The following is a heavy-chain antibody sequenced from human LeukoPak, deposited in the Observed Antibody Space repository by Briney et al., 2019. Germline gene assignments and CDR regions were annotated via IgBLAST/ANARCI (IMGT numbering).Heavy chain of an antibody. V-gene: IGHV3-64*01. J-gene: IGHJ5*02. Sequence: GGSLRLSCAASGFTFSSYAMHWVRQAPGKGLEYVSAISSNGVSTYYANPVKGRFTISRDNSKTALYLQMGSLRAEDMAVYYCARDFQGRMWFDPWGQGTLVTVSS. CDR3: ARDFQGRMWFDP. CDR2: ISSNGVST. D-gene: IGHD2-8*01. CDR1: GFTFSSYA.